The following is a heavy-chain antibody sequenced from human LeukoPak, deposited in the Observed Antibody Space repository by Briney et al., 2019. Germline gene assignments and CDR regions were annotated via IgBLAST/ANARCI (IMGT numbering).Heavy chain of an antibody. CDR2: IYYSGST. CDR3: ARPRNTYSGSLCPRYYFDY. D-gene: IGHD6-13*01. V-gene: IGHV4-39*01. J-gene: IGHJ4*02. Sequence: NPSETLSLTCTVFDSSIRTSSYYWGWIRQHPGKGLEWIGSIYYSGSTYYNPSLKSRVTISVDTSKNQFSLKLSSVTAADMAVYYRARPRNTYSGSLCPRYYFDYWGQGTLVTVSS. CDR1: DSSIRTSSYY.